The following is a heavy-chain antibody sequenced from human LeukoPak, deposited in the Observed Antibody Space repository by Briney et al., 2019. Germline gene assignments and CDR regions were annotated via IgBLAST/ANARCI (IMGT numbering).Heavy chain of an antibody. CDR2: INPSGGST. V-gene: IGHV1-46*01. D-gene: IGHD3-3*01. J-gene: IGHJ4*02. Sequence: ASVKVSCKASGYTFTSYYMHWVRQAPGQGLEWMGIINPSGGSTSDAQKFQGRVTMTRDTSTSTVYMELSSLRAEDTAVYYCARGSASHASVLRFLPVGYWGQGTLVTVSS. CDR1: GYTFTSYY. CDR3: ARGSASHASVLRFLPVGY.